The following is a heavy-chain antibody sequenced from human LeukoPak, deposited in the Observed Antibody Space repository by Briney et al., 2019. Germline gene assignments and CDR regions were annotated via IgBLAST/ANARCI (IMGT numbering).Heavy chain of an antibody. J-gene: IGHJ4*02. CDR2: IDPSDSYT. V-gene: IGHV5-10-1*01. D-gene: IGHD1-26*01. Sequence: GESLKISCQGSGKSCSSNWITWVRQLPGKGPEWMGRIDPSDSYTSYSPSFQGHGTISSDKSISTAYVQWSGLRASDTAMYYCARFSVGGTYYPNYWGQGTLVSVSS. CDR3: ARFSVGGTYYPNY. CDR1: GKSCSSNW.